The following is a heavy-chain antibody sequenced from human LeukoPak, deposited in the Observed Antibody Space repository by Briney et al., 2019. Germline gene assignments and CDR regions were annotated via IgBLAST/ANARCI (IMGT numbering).Heavy chain of an antibody. D-gene: IGHD6-13*01. J-gene: IGHJ4*02. V-gene: IGHV4-59*01. CDR3: ARGSNAAPGTFAY. CDR1: DGSISSYY. Sequence: SETLSLTCTVSDGSISSYYWSWIRQPPWKGLEWIAYSYYTGSTDYNPSLKSRVAISVDTSTNQFSLKLSSVTAADTALYYCARGSNAAPGTFAYWGQGTLVTVSS. CDR2: SYYTGST.